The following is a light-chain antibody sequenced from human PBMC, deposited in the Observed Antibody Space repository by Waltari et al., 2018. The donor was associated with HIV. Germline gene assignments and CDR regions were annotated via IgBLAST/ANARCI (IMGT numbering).Light chain of an antibody. CDR2: GAS. CDR3: QQYGGSPPGVT. CDR1: QSLSSSY. V-gene: IGKV3-20*01. J-gene: IGKJ5*01. Sequence: EIVLTQSPGTLSLSPGERATLSCRASQSLSSSYLTWYQQKPGQAPRLLIYGASSRATGIPDRFSGRGSGTDFTLTISRLEPEDFAVYYCQQYGGSPPGVTFGQGTRLEIK.